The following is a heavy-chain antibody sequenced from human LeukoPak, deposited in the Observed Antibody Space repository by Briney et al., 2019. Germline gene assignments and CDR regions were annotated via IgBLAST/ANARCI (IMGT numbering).Heavy chain of an antibody. D-gene: IGHD5-18*01. CDR2: IRNDESIK. Sequence: GGSLRLSCAASGFTFSNYGMHWVRQAQGKGLEWLAFIRNDESIKYYADSVKGRFTISRDNSRNTLYLQMNSLRAEDTAVYYCAKDSIQGDTALDYWGQGTLVTVSS. CDR3: AKDSIQGDTALDY. V-gene: IGHV3-30*02. CDR1: GFTFSNYG. J-gene: IGHJ4*02.